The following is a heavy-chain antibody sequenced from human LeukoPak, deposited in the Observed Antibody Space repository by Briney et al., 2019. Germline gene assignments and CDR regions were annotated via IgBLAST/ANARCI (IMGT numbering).Heavy chain of an antibody. Sequence: PGGSLRLSCAASGSTFSSYEMNWVRQAPGKGLEWVSYISSSGSTIYYADSVKGRFTISRDNAKSSLYLQMNSLRAEDTAVYYCARGAAVAGLDYWGQGTLVTVSS. J-gene: IGHJ4*02. CDR2: ISSSGSTI. D-gene: IGHD6-19*01. CDR1: GSTFSSYE. CDR3: ARGAAVAGLDY. V-gene: IGHV3-48*03.